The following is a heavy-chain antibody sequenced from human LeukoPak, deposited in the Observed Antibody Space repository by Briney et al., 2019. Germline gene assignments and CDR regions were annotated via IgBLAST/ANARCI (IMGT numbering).Heavy chain of an antibody. D-gene: IGHD3-10*01. CDR3: ARHYGP. CDR1: GGSIRSSYYY. Sequence: AAETLSLTCTVSGGSIRSSYYYWGGIRQPPGKGREWIGSIYDSGSTYYKPSLKSPVTISVDTSKHQFSLKLNSVTAADTAVYYCARHYGPWGQGTLVTVSS. V-gene: IGHV4-39*01. J-gene: IGHJ5*02. CDR2: IYDSGST.